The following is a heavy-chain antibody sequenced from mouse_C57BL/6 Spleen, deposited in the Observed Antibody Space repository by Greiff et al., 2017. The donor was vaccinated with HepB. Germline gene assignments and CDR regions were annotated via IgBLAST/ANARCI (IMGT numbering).Heavy chain of an antibody. CDR2: IHPNSGST. D-gene: IGHD1-1*01. CDR1: GYTFTSYW. V-gene: IGHV1-64*01. Sequence: VQLQQSGAELVKPGASVKLSCKASGYTFTSYWMHWVKQRPGQGLEWIGMIHPNSGSTNYNEKFKSKATLTVDKSSSTAYMQLSSLTSEDSAVYYCARFSSLYYAMDYWGQGTSVTVSS. J-gene: IGHJ4*01. CDR3: ARFSSLYYAMDY.